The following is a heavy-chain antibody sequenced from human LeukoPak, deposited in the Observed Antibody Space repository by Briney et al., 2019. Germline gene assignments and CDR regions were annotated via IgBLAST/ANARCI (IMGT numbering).Heavy chain of an antibody. CDR3: ARHPGYYDSSGYYVSAFDI. D-gene: IGHD3-22*01. CDR2: IYYSGST. J-gene: IGHJ3*02. Sequence: SETLSLTCTVSGASISSSSYYWGWIRQSPGKGLEWIGSIYYSGSTYFNPSLKSRVTMSVDTSKNHFSLKLTSVAAADTAVYYCARHPGYYDSSGYYVSAFDIWGQGTMVTVSS. CDR1: GASISSSSYY. V-gene: IGHV4-39*01.